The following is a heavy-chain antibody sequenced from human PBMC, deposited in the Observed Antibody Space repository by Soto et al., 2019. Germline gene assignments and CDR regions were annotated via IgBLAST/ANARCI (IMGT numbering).Heavy chain of an antibody. J-gene: IGHJ4*02. CDR3: ARDSWGFDC. V-gene: IGHV3-30*04. D-gene: IGHD2-15*01. CDR2: ISYDERNI. Sequence: QVELVESGGGVVQPGTSLRLSCAASGFIFKNYAMHWVRQAPCKGLEWVADISYDERNIHYPDSVKGRFTISRDNSKNTLFLQMSNLIPEDTAVYYCARDSWGFDCWGQGTLVTVSS. CDR1: GFIFKNYA.